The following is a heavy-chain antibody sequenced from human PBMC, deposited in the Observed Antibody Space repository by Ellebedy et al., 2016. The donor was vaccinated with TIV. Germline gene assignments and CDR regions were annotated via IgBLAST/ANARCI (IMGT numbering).Heavy chain of an antibody. CDR1: GFSFSRYG. CDR3: ARSAVVTPACMDV. Sequence: PGGSLRLSCGASGFSFSRYGMSRVSQAPGKGLEWVSGISGSGGGTYYADSVKGRFTMSGDNSNNTLYLKMNSLRAEDTAVYYCARSAVVTPACMDVWGQGTTVTVSS. J-gene: IGHJ6*02. V-gene: IGHV3-23*01. CDR2: ISGSGGGT. D-gene: IGHD3-22*01.